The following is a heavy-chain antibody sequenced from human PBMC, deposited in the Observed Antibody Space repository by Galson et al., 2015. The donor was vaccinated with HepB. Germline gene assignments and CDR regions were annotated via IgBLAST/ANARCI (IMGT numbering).Heavy chain of an antibody. J-gene: IGHJ4*02. D-gene: IGHD3-10*01. CDR3: ARVVGVWFGEFPGNLYYFDY. V-gene: IGHV3-33*08. CDR1: GFTFSNYG. Sequence: SLRLSCAASGFTFSNYGMHWVRQAPGKGLEWVAVIWYDGSNKYYADSVKGRFTISRDNSKNTLYLQMNSLRAEDTAVYYCARVVGVWFGEFPGNLYYFDYWGQGTLVTVSS. CDR2: IWYDGSNK.